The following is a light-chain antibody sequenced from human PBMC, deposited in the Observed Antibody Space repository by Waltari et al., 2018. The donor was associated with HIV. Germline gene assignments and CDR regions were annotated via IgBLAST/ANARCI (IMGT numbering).Light chain of an antibody. V-gene: IGLV3-25*03. CDR3: QSGDSTITPVV. J-gene: IGLJ2*01. CDR1: ALSIQY. Sequence: SYELTQPPSVSVSADHTARIACSVDALSIQYVSWYQQKSGQALVVGIYKGTERSSGIPERFSGATSGTTVTLTISGVQAEDEADYYCQSGDSTITPVVFGGGTKLTVL. CDR2: KGT.